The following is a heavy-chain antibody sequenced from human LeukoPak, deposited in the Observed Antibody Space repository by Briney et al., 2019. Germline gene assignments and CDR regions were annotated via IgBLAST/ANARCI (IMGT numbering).Heavy chain of an antibody. V-gene: IGHV3-48*04. D-gene: IGHD4-17*01. J-gene: IGHJ5*02. CDR3: AREGDYVENWFDP. CDR1: GFTFSSYS. Sequence: PGGSLRLSCAASGFTFSSYSMNWVRQAPGKGLEWVSYISSSSSTIYYADSVKGRFTISRDNAKNSLYLQMNSLRAEDTAVYYCAREGDYVENWFDPWGQGTLVTVSS. CDR2: ISSSSSTI.